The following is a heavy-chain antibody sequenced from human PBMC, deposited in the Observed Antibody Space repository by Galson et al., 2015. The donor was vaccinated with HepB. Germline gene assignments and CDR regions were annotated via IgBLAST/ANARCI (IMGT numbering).Heavy chain of an antibody. Sequence: TLSLTCAVYGGSFSGYYWSWIRQPPGKGLEWIGEINHSGSTNYNPSLKSRVTISVDTSKNQFSLKLSSVTAADTAVYYCARADSSSWLTPYDAFDIWGQGTMVTVSS. CDR3: ARADSSSWLTPYDAFDI. CDR2: INHSGST. CDR1: GGSFSGYY. D-gene: IGHD6-13*01. J-gene: IGHJ3*02. V-gene: IGHV4-34*01.